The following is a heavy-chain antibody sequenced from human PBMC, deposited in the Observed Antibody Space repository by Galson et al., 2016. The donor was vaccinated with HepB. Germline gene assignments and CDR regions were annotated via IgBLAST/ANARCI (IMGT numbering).Heavy chain of an antibody. D-gene: IGHD3-3*01. CDR2: ISYSGSA. V-gene: IGHV4-31*03. J-gene: IGHJ4*02. CDR1: GGSFSSGDYY. CDR3: ARVGRLDFWSGYYVPPFDY. Sequence: LSLTCTVSGGSFSSGDYYWSWIRQLPRKGLEWIGFISYSGSAHYNPSLKSRLTISVDTSKNHFSLKLSSVTAADTAVYYCARVGRLDFWSGYYVPPFDYWGQGTLVTVSS.